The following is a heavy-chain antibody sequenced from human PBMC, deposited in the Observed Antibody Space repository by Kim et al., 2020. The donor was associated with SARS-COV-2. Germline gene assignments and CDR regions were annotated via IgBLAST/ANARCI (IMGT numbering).Heavy chain of an antibody. J-gene: IGHJ4*02. V-gene: IGHV3-23*01. CDR2: IGGSGQST. CDR3: AKGSHATKYYYDSSGYPEAYGY. Sequence: GGSLRLSCAPSGFSFSAYAMTWVRHVPQKGLEWVATIGGSGQSTNYVDSVKGRFIISRDNDKNVLYLQMNNVRAEDTALYYCAKGSHATKYYYDSSGYPEAYGYWGQGTQVIVTS. CDR1: GFSFSAYA. D-gene: IGHD3-22*01.